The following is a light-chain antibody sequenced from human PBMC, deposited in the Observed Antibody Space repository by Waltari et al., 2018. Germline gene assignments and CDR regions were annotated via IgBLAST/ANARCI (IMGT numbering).Light chain of an antibody. V-gene: IGKV1-33*01. CDR2: EAS. Sequence: DIQMTQSPSSLSASVGERVTITCQANQDIRNNLNWYQPKPGKAPNLLIFEASTLETGVPSRFSGSGFGRDFSFTLSSLQSEDIATYFCQQSNNLPVTFGPGTKVHIK. J-gene: IGKJ3*01. CDR3: QQSNNLPVT. CDR1: QDIRNN.